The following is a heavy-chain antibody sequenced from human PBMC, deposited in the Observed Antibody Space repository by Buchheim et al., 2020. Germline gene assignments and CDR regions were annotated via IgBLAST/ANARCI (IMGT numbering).Heavy chain of an antibody. Sequence: EVQLVESGGGLVQPGGSLRLSCAASGFTFSSYEMNWVRQAPGKGLEWVSYISSSGSTIYYADSVKGRFTISRDNAKNSLYLQMNSLRAEDTAVYYCATGFDKGGFLEWYHVFDYWGQGTL. V-gene: IGHV3-48*03. J-gene: IGHJ4*02. CDR3: ATGFDKGGFLEWYHVFDY. CDR1: GFTFSSYE. D-gene: IGHD3-3*01. CDR2: ISSSGSTI.